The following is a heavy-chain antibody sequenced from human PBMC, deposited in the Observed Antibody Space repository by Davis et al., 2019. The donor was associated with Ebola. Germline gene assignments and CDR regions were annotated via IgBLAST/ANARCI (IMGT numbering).Heavy chain of an antibody. D-gene: IGHD2-2*01. V-gene: IGHV4-61*01. CDR3: ARQVEGGRYCSSTSCLPSDYYFDY. CDR2: IYYSGST. CDR1: GGSLTSGCYY. Sequence: MPSETLSLTCTVSGGSLTSGCYYWSWIRQPPGKGLEWIGYIYYSGSTHYKPSLKSRVTISVDTSKNQFSLKLSSVTAADTAVYYCARQVEGGRYCSSTSCLPSDYYFDYWGQGTLVTVSS. J-gene: IGHJ4*02.